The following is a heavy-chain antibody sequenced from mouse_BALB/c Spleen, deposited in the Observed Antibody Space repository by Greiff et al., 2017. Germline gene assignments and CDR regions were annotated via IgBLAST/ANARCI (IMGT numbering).Heavy chain of an antibody. CDR2: INSNGGST. D-gene: IGHD2-14*01. J-gene: IGHJ3*01. CDR3: ASHRYEGAMDY. V-gene: IGHV5-6-2*01. CDR1: GFTFSSYY. Sequence: EVKLMESGGGLVKLGGSLKLSCAASGFTFSSYYMSWVRQTPEKRLELVAAINSNGGSTYYPDTVKGRFTISRDNAKNTLYLQMSSLKSEDTALYYCASHRYEGAMDYWGQGTLVTVSA.